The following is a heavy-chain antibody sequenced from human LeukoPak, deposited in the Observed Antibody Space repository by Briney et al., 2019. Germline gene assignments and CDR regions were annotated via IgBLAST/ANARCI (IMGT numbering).Heavy chain of an antibody. Sequence: GGSLRLSCAASGFTFSDYYMSWIRQAPGKGLEWVSHISSGGSARYYADSVKGRFTISRDSSRNTLFLHMNTLRAEDTAIYYCAKDRTVGASYWYFDLWGRGTLVTVSS. CDR2: ISSGGSAR. J-gene: IGHJ2*01. D-gene: IGHD1-26*01. CDR1: GFTFSDYY. V-gene: IGHV3-11*01. CDR3: AKDRTVGASYWYFDL.